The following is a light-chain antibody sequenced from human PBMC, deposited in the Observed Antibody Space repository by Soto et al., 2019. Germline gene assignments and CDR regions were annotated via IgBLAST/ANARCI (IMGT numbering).Light chain of an antibody. CDR1: SSDVGGYKF. V-gene: IGLV2-14*01. J-gene: IGLJ3*02. Sequence: QSALTQPASVSASPGQSITISCTGTSSDVGGYKFVSWYQHHPGKAPKLMIYEVNNRPSGVSNRFSGSKSGYTASLTISELQAEDEADYYCTSFTSSSTGVFGGGTKVTVL. CDR2: EVN. CDR3: TSFTSSSTGV.